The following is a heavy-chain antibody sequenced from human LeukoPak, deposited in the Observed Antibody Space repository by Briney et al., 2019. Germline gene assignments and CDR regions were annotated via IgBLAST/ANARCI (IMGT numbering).Heavy chain of an antibody. D-gene: IGHD3-22*01. V-gene: IGHV4-34*01. CDR3: ARGLWDSSGYYYPLDY. J-gene: IGHJ4*02. Sequence: PGGSLRLSCVAAGLTFSNYWMSLIRQPPGKGLEWIGEINHSGSTNYNPSLKSRVTISVDTSKNQFSLKLSSVTAADTAVYYCARGLWDSSGYYYPLDYWGQGTLVTVSS. CDR2: INHSGST. CDR1: GLTFSNYW.